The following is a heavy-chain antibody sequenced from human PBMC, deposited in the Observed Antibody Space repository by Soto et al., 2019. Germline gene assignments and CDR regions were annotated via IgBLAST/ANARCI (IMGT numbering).Heavy chain of an antibody. V-gene: IGHV1-18*01. CDR2: ISAYNGNT. D-gene: IGHD2-15*01. CDR3: ARDPQDKGSFAEYFQH. J-gene: IGHJ1*01. Sequence: ASVKVSCKASGYTFTSYGISCVRQAPEQGLEWMGWISAYNGNTNYAQKLQGRVTMTTDTSTSTAYMELRSLRSDDTAVYYCARDPQDKGSFAEYFQHWGQGTLVTVSS. CDR1: GYTFTSYG.